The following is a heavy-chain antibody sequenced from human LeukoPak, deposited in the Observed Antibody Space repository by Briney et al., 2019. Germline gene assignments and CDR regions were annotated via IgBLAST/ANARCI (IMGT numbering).Heavy chain of an antibody. D-gene: IGHD3-22*01. CDR3: ARHQYYFGSRGHYPDY. CDR1: AGSVSSSN. CDR2: IHTSGRT. Sequence: SETLSLTCTVSAGSVSSSNWNWIRQPAGKGLEWIGHIHTSGRTNYNPSLKSRITMSVDTSKNQFSLDLSAVTAADTAVYYCARHQYYFGSRGHYPDYWGQGTLVTVSS. J-gene: IGHJ4*02. V-gene: IGHV4-4*07.